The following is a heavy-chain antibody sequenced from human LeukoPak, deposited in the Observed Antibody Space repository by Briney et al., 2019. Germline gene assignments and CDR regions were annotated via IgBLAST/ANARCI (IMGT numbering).Heavy chain of an antibody. Sequence: RGESLRISFKGSGXSFTNYCISWVRQMPGKGLEWMGRIDPSDSYTKYSPSFQGHVTISVDKSISTAYLQWSSLKASDSAMYYCARLRYDSSGYDYWGQGTLVTVSS. CDR2: IDPSDSYT. V-gene: IGHV5-10-1*01. J-gene: IGHJ4*02. CDR3: ARLRYDSSGYDY. CDR1: GXSFTNYC. D-gene: IGHD3-22*01.